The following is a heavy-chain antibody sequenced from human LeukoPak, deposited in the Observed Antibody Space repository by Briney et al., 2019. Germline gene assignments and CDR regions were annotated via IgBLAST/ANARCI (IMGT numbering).Heavy chain of an antibody. Sequence: SETLSLTCAVYGGSFSGYYWSWIRQPPGKGLEWIGEINHSGSTNYNPSLKSRVTISVDTSKNQFSLKLSSVTAADTAVYYCARLRGYTSSARGYVEYWGQGTLVTVSS. CDR1: GGSFSGYY. V-gene: IGHV4-34*01. CDR3: ARLRGYTSSARGYVEY. D-gene: IGHD6-13*01. CDR2: INHSGST. J-gene: IGHJ4*02.